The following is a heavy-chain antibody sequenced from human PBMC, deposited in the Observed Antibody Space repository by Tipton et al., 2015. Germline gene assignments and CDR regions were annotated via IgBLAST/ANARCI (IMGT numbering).Heavy chain of an antibody. V-gene: IGHV3-53*01. D-gene: IGHD4-23*01. Sequence: QLVQSGGGVVQPGTSLRLSCAASGFTVSNNYMSWVRQAPGTGLEWVSVIYSDGRTNYADSVKGRFTISRDNSKNTLYLHMNSLRAEDTALYYCARGWPDYGGNTRPFDSWGQGTLVTVSS. CDR2: IYSDGRT. CDR3: ARGWPDYGGNTRPFDS. CDR1: GFTVSNNY. J-gene: IGHJ4*02.